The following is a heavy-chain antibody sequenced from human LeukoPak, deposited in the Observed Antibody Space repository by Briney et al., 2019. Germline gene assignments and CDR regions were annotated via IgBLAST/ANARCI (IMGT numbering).Heavy chain of an antibody. D-gene: IGHD3-16*02. CDR3: ARGVIIRGRLDP. CDR1: GFIFRNYW. V-gene: IGHV3-7*01. CDR2: IKEDGSEK. J-gene: IGHJ5*02. Sequence: GGFLRLSCAASGFIFRNYWMSWVRQAPGKGLEWVANIKEDGSEKYYVESVKGRFTISRDNAKNSLYLQMSSLRAEDTAVYYCARGVIIRGRLDPWGQGTLVTVSS.